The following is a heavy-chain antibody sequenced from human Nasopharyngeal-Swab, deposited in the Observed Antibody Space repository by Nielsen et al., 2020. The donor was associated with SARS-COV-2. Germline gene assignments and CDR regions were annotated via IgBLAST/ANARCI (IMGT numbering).Heavy chain of an antibody. D-gene: IGHD5/OR15-5a*01. Sequence: GGSLRLSCAASGFTFSSYAMSWFRQAPGKGLDWVSGISGSGGNTNYADSVKGRFTISRDNSKNTLYLQMNSLRDEDTAVYYCAKSTTTLQEEYFDLWGRGTLVTVSS. CDR3: AKSTTTLQEEYFDL. CDR2: ISGSGGNT. CDR1: GFTFSSYA. V-gene: IGHV3-23*01. J-gene: IGHJ2*01.